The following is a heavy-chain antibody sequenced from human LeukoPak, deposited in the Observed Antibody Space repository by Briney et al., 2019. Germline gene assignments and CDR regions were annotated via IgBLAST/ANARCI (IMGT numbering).Heavy chain of an antibody. J-gene: IGHJ4*02. CDR1: GFTFDDYG. Sequence: RPGGSLRLSCVASGFTFDDYGMSWVRQVPGRGLEWISSLSLSAGSTGYADSVKGRFTISRDTAKNSLHLQMNNLRAEDTALYYCATSPGSVFGDSGGWFFDYWGQGTLVTVSS. CDR3: ATSPGSVFGDSGGWFFDY. CDR2: LSLSAGST. V-gene: IGHV3-20*04. D-gene: IGHD4-17*01.